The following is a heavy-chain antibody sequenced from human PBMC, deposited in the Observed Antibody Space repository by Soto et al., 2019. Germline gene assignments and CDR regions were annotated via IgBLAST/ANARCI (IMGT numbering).Heavy chain of an antibody. J-gene: IGHJ6*02. CDR1: GFTFSSFG. V-gene: IGHV3-30*18. CDR2: ISFDGSNK. CDR3: AKDTSKYSNNWPAYYGLDV. Sequence: GGSLRLSCAASGFTFSSFGMHWIRQAPGKGLEWVAFISFDGSNKYYVDSVKGRFIISRDNSKNTLSLQMNSLKAEDTAVYYCAKDTSKYSNNWPAYYGLDVWGQGTTVTVSS. D-gene: IGHD6-13*01.